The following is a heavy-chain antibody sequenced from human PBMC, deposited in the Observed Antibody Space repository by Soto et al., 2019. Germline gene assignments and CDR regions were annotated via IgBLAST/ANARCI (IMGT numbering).Heavy chain of an antibody. CDR3: ARSPSLIWSGELPDYYFDY. D-gene: IGHD3-10*01. V-gene: IGHV4-59*08. CDR2: IYYSGST. CDR1: GGSISSYY. J-gene: IGHJ4*02. Sequence: QVQLQESGPGLVKPSETLSLTCTVSGGSISSYYGSWIRQPPGKGLEWIGYIYYSGSTNYNPSLKSRVTISVDTSKNQFSLKLSSVTAADTAVYYCARSPSLIWSGELPDYYFDYWGQGTLVTVSS.